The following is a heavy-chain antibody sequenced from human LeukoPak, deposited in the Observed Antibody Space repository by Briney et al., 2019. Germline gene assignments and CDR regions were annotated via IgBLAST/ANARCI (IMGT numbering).Heavy chain of an antibody. V-gene: IGHV1-2*02. Sequence: ASVKVSCKASGYTFTGYYMHWVRQAPGQGLEWMGWINPNSGGTNYAQTFQGRVTMTRDTSISTAYMELSRLRSDDTAVYYCARAGGYCSSTSCWGPIDYWGQGTLVTVSS. CDR2: INPNSGGT. CDR1: GYTFTGYY. CDR3: ARAGGYCSSTSCWGPIDY. J-gene: IGHJ4*02. D-gene: IGHD2-2*03.